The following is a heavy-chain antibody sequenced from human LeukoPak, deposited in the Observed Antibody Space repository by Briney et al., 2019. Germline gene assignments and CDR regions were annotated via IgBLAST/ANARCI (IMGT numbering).Heavy chain of an antibody. J-gene: IGHJ3*02. CDR3: AAEAGLLGAFDI. V-gene: IGHV3-21*01. Sequence: GSLRLSCAASGFTFSSYSMNWVRQAPGKGLEWVSSISSSSSYIYYADSVKGRFTISRDNAKNSLYLQMNSLRAEDTAVYYCAAEAGLLGAFDIWGQGTMVTVSS. CDR2: ISSSSSYI. D-gene: IGHD1-26*01. CDR1: GFTFSSYS.